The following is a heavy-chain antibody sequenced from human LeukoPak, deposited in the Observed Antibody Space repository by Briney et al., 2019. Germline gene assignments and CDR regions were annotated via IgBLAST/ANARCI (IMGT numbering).Heavy chain of an antibody. CDR3: ARDSVSRDSSGYTDY. Sequence: PGGSLRLSCAASGFTFSDYYMSWIRQAPGKGLEWVSYISSSGRTIYYADSVKGRFNISRDNAKNPLYLQMNSLRAEDTAVYYCARDSVSRDSSGYTDYWGQGTLVTVSS. V-gene: IGHV3-11*01. CDR2: ISSSGRTI. D-gene: IGHD3-22*01. J-gene: IGHJ4*02. CDR1: GFTFSDYY.